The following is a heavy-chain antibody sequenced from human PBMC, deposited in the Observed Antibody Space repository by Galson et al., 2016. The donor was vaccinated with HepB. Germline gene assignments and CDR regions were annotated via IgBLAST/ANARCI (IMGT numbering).Heavy chain of an antibody. Sequence: SETLSLTCSVSGGSISYWFWNWIRQPAGRGLAWIGRMYISGDTNYNPSLKSRVTMSVDKSKNQVSLKLGSVTSADTAVYYCETGGNGFDNWGHGTVVNVFS. CDR1: GGSISYWF. D-gene: IGHD4-23*01. CDR2: MYISGDT. V-gene: IGHV4-4*07. J-gene: IGHJ3*02. CDR3: ETGGNGFDN.